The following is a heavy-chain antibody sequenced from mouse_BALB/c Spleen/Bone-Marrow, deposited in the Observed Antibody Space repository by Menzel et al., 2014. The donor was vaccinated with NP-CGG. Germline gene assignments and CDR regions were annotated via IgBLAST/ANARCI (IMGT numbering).Heavy chain of an antibody. V-gene: IGHV1-54*01. CDR3: AREWTARAVDY. CDR2: INPGSGGA. D-gene: IGHD3-2*01. Sequence: VQLQESGAELVRPGTSVKVSCKASGYAFTNYLIEWVKQRPVRGLEWIGVINPGSGGANYNAKFKGKATLTADKSSSTAYMQLSSLTSDDSAVYFCAREWTARAVDYWGQGTTLTVSS. J-gene: IGHJ2*01. CDR1: GYAFTNYL.